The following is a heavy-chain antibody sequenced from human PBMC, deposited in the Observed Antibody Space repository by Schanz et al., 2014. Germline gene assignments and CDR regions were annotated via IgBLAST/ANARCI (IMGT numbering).Heavy chain of an antibody. CDR2: VSSYDTTV. CDR1: GFTFADYY. V-gene: IGHV3-11*01. J-gene: IGHJ4*02. CDR3: ATENWWTVEK. D-gene: IGHD2-15*01. Sequence: QVQLLESGGGLFKPGGSLRLSCAGSGFTFADYYMTWIRQAPGKGLEWISYVSSYDTTVSYADSVKGRFTISRDNAKNSVYLQMNSLRVEDTAVYYCATENWWTVEKWGQGTLVTVSS.